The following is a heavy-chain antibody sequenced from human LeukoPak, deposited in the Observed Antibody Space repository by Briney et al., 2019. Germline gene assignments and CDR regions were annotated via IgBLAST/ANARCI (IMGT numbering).Heavy chain of an antibody. J-gene: IGHJ4*02. D-gene: IGHD3-10*01. CDR1: GFTFSTYS. Sequence: GGSLRLSCAASGFTFSTYSMIWVRQAPGEGLEWVSSISSSGSYIYYADSVKGRFTISRDNAKKSLYLQMNSLRAEDTALYYCARDKDPYGAGSYWLWGQGTLVTVSS. CDR3: ARDKDPYGAGSYWL. V-gene: IGHV3-21*04. CDR2: ISSSGSYI.